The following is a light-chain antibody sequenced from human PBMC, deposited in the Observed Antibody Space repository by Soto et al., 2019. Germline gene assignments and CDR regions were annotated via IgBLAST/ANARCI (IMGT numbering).Light chain of an antibody. J-gene: IGKJ1*01. CDR2: AAS. CDR1: QGIRND. V-gene: IGKV1-6*01. CDR3: LQDYDFPWP. Sequence: AIQMTQSPSSLSASVGDRVTMTCRASQGIRNDLGWYQQKPGKAPKLLIYAASTLGSGVPSRFRGSGSGTYFTLTISSLQPEDFSTYYCLQDYDFPWPFGQGTKVDI.